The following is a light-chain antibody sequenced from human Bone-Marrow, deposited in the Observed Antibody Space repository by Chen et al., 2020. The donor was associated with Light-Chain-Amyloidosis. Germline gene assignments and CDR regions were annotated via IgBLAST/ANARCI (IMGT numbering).Light chain of an antibody. V-gene: IGLV6-57*03. CDR2: END. Sequence: NFILTQDHSVSESPGKTVTISCTRSSCDIATTYVQWYQQRPGSAPTTVIYENDLRPSGVPDRFSGSIDTSSNSASLTISGLETEDEADYYCQSYATNTWIFGGGTHLTVL. CDR1: SCDIATTY. CDR3: QSYATNTWI. J-gene: IGLJ3*02.